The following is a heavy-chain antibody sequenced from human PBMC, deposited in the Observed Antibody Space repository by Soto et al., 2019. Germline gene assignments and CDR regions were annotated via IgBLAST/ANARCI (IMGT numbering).Heavy chain of an antibody. Sequence: EVQLLESGGGLVQPGGSLRLSCAASGFTFSSYAMSWVRQAPGKGLEWVSAISGTGGTTYYADCVKGRFTISRDNSRNTLHLQMNSLRAEDTAIYYCAKFFVETGGSSGWPWSFHFWGQGTLVTVSS. CDR3: AKFFVETGGSSGWPWSFHF. J-gene: IGHJ4*02. CDR2: ISGTGGTT. V-gene: IGHV3-23*01. CDR1: GFTFSSYA. D-gene: IGHD6-25*01.